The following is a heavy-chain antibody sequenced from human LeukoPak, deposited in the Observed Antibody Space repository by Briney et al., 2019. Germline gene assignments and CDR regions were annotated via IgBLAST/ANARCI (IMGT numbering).Heavy chain of an antibody. CDR1: GGSFSGYY. J-gene: IGHJ4*02. CDR2: INHSGST. Sequence: PSETLSLTCTVYGGSFSGYYWSWIRLPPGKGLEWIGEINHSGSTNYNPSLKSRVTISVDTSKNQFSLKLSSVTAADTAVYYCARDVLLTYYFDYWGQGTLVTVSS. D-gene: IGHD3-10*01. V-gene: IGHV4-34*01. CDR3: ARDVLLTYYFDY.